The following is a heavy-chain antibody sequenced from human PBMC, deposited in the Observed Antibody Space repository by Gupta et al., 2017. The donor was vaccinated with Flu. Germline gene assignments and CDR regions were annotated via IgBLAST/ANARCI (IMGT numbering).Heavy chain of an antibody. V-gene: IGHV3-48*03. CDR1: GLRFRVYE. CDR3: ARSTGTASRFDF. CDR2: ISSRGSTI. J-gene: IGHJ4*02. Sequence: DVHLVESGRGLVQPDGTLRLSRPATGLRFRVYEMSWVRQAAGKGVEWVSYISSRGSTIYYEDAVKGRFTITRDNTKSSLYLKMNSLRVEDTAVYYCARSTGTASRFDFWGQGTLVTVSS. D-gene: IGHD1-7*01.